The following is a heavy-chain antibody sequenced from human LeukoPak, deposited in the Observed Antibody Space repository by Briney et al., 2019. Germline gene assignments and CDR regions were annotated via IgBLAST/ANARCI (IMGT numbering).Heavy chain of an antibody. Sequence: ASVKVSCKVSGYTLTELSMHRVRQAPGKGLEWMGGFDPEDGETIYAQKFQGRVTMTEDTSTDTAYMELSSLRSEDTAVYYCATGHYYDSSGYLDYWGQGTLVTVSS. CDR3: ATGHYYDSSGYLDY. J-gene: IGHJ4*02. D-gene: IGHD3-22*01. V-gene: IGHV1-24*01. CDR1: GYTLTELS. CDR2: FDPEDGET.